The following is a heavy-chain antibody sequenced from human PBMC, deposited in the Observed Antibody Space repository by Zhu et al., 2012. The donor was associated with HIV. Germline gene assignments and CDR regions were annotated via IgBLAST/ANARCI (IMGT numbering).Heavy chain of an antibody. CDR1: GYSISSGYY. CDR3: ARNPIAVAGKTARFDY. D-gene: IGHD6-19*01. V-gene: IGHV4-38-2*01. CDR2: IYHSGST. Sequence: QVQLQESGPGLVKPSETLSLTCAVSGYSISSGYYWGWIRQPPGKGLEWIGSIYHSGSTYYNPSLKSRVTISVDTSKNQFSLKLSSVTAADTAVYYCARNPIAVAGKTARFDYWGQGTLVTVSS. J-gene: IGHJ4*02.